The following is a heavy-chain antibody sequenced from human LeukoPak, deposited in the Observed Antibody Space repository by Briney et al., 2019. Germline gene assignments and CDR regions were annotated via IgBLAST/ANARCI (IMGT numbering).Heavy chain of an antibody. V-gene: IGHV1-18*01. CDR3: ARDLRITMVRGAPGGY. CDR1: GGTFSSYG. D-gene: IGHD3-10*01. CDR2: ISAYNGNT. Sequence: ASVKVSCKASGGTFSSYGISWVRQAPGQGLEWMGWISAYNGNTNYAQKLQVIVTMTTDTSTSTAYMELRSLRSDDTAVYYCARDLRITMVRGAPGGYWGQGTLVTVSS. J-gene: IGHJ4*02.